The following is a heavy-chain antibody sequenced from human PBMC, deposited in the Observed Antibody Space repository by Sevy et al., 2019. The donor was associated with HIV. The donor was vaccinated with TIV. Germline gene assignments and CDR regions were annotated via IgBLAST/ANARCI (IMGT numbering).Heavy chain of an antibody. D-gene: IGHD6-19*01. Sequence: SVKVSCKASGGIFKSYGISWVRQAPGQGLEWMGGIIPILNTVHYAQKFQGRVTITADESTKTAYMELSSLGSEDTAVYYCVRGGGNGWYYFDYWGQETLVTVSS. CDR2: IIPILNTV. CDR1: GGIFKSYG. V-gene: IGHV1-69*13. J-gene: IGHJ4*02. CDR3: VRGGGNGWYYFDY.